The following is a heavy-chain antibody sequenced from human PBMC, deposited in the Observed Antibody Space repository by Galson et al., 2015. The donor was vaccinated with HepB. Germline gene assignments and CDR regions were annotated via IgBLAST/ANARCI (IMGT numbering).Heavy chain of an antibody. Sequence: SETLSLTCAVSGGSISSHNWWSWVRQSPGKGLEWIGEIYHRGTTNYNPSLKSRVTISVDKSKNQFSLELNSVAAPDSAVYFCARTGWYSLDYWGQGTLVTVSS. D-gene: IGHD1-1*01. V-gene: IGHV4-4*02. J-gene: IGHJ4*02. CDR2: IYHRGTT. CDR1: GGSISSHNW. CDR3: ARTGWYSLDY.